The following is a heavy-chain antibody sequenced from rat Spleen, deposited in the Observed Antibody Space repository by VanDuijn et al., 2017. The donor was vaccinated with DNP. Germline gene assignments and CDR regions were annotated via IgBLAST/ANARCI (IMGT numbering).Heavy chain of an antibody. Sequence: QVQLKESGPGLVQPSQTLSLTCTVSGFSLTNYHVDWVPQPPGKGLEWIAAIWSGGSTNYNSVLKSRLSISRDISKSQVFLKMNSVQTEDTAMYFCARSLATVAPTGAMDVWGQGISVIVSS. CDR3: ARSLATVAPTGAMDV. D-gene: IGHD1-3*01. V-gene: IGHV2S12*01. CDR2: IWSGGST. J-gene: IGHJ4*01. CDR1: GFSLTNYH.